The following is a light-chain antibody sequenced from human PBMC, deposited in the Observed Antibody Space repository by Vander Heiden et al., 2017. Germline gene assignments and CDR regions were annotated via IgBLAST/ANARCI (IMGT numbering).Light chain of an antibody. CDR3: QQYNNYPYT. Sequence: DIQMTPSSSTLSASVGDRVPITCRASQSISSWLAWYQQKPGKAPKLLIYKASSLESGVPSRFSGSGSGTEFTLTISSLQPDDFATYYCQQYNNYPYTFGQGTKLEIK. CDR2: KAS. V-gene: IGKV1-5*03. CDR1: QSISSW. J-gene: IGKJ2*01.